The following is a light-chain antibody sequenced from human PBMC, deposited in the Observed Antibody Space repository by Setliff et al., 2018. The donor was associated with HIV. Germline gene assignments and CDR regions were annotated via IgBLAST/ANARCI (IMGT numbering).Light chain of an antibody. CDR3: SSYTSSSTQV. CDR1: SSDVGAYNY. J-gene: IGLJ1*01. CDR2: EVS. Sequence: ALTQPASVSASPGQSITISCTGTSSDVGAYNYVSWYQQHPGKAPKLMIYEVSNRPSGVSNRFSGSKSGNTASLTISGLQAEDEADYYCSSYTSSSTQVFGTGTKVTV. V-gene: IGLV2-14*01.